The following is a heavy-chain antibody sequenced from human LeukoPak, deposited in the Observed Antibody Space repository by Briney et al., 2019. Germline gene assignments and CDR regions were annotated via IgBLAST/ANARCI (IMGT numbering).Heavy chain of an antibody. CDR1: GFTFSDYY. Sequence: PGGSPRLSCAASGFTFSDYYMSWIRQAPGKGLEWVSYISSSGSTIYYADSVKGRFTISRDNAKNSLYLQMNSLRAEDTAVYYCASCYVLLWFGELLGATSDAFDIWGQGTMVTVSS. CDR2: ISSSGSTI. J-gene: IGHJ3*02. V-gene: IGHV3-11*01. D-gene: IGHD3-10*01. CDR3: ASCYVLLWFGELLGATSDAFDI.